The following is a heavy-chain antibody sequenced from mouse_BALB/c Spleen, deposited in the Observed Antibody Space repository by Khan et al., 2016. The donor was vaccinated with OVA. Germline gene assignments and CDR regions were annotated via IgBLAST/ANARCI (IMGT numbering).Heavy chain of an antibody. CDR1: GYSITSGYG. V-gene: IGHV3-2*02. CDR2: ISYSGST. J-gene: IGHJ2*01. Sequence: EVKLLESGPGLVKPSQSLSLTCTVTGYSITSGYGWNWIRQFPGNKLEWMGYISYSGSTKSNPSLKSRISITRDTSKNQFFLQLNSVTTEDTATYYCARTARIKYWGQGTTLTVSS. D-gene: IGHD1-2*01. CDR3: ARTARIKY.